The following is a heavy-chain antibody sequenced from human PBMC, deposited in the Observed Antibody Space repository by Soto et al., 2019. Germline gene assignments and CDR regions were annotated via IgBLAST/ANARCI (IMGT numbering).Heavy chain of an antibody. J-gene: IGHJ3*02. D-gene: IGHD4-4*01. CDR1: GYTFTSYD. V-gene: IGHV1-8*01. CDR2: MNPNSGNT. CDR3: ASPVTTIRGGDAFDI. Sequence: QVQLVQSGAEVKKPGASVKVSCKASGYTFTSYDSNWVRQATGQGLEWMGWMNPNSGNTGYAQKFQGRVTMTRNTSISTAYMELSSLRSEDTAVYYCASPVTTIRGGDAFDIWGQGTMVTVSS.